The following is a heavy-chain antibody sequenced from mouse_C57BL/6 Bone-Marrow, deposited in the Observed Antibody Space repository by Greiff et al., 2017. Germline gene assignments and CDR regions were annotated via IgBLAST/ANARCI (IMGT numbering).Heavy chain of an antibody. CDR1: GYTFTSYW. CDR2: IEPSDSYT. J-gene: IGHJ4*01. V-gene: IGHV1-69*01. CDR3: ARRWDAMDY. D-gene: IGHD2-3*01. Sequence: QVQLQQSGAELVMPGASVKLSCKASGYTFTSYWMHWVKQRPGQGLEWIGEIEPSDSYTNYNQKFKGKSTLTVDKSSSTAYMQLSSLTSEDSAVXYCARRWDAMDYWGQGTSVTVSS.